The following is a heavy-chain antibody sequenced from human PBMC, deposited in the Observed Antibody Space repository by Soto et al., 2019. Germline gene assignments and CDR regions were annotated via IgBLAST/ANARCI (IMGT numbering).Heavy chain of an antibody. V-gene: IGHV3-49*03. J-gene: IGHJ4*02. CDR3: ARAGTMTTIVRWDY. Sequence: GGSLRLSCTASGFTFGDYTMSWFRQAPGKGLEWIGFIRSKVYGGTTEYAASVKGRFTISRDDSETIVYLQMNSLKTEDTAVYYCARAGTMTTIVRWDYWGQGTLVTVSS. D-gene: IGHD6-19*01. CDR1: GFTFGDYT. CDR2: IRSKVYGGTT.